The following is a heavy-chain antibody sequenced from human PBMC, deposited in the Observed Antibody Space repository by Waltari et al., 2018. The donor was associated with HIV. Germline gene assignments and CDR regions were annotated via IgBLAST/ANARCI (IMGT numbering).Heavy chain of an antibody. V-gene: IGHV3-21*01. CDR2: ISSSSSDI. D-gene: IGHD2-2*01. Sequence: EVQLVESGGGLVKPGGSLRLSCAASGFTFSSYSMNWVRQAPGKGLEWVSSISSSSSDIYYADSVKGRFTISRDNAKNSLYLQMNSLRAEDTAVYYCARVLSHQLPHYYYGMDVWGQGTTVTVSS. CDR1: GFTFSSYS. CDR3: ARVLSHQLPHYYYGMDV. J-gene: IGHJ6*02.